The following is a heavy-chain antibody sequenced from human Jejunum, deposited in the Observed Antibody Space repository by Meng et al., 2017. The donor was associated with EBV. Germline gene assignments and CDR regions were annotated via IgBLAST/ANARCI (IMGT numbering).Heavy chain of an antibody. V-gene: IGHV3-23*01. Sequence: TGGGWVPVGWSLRLSCIANGFTFSIYAMSWVRQAPGKGLEWVSGISGSGSNTYYADSVKGRFSISRDNSKNTLSLQLSSLRADDTAVYYCAKDFYYDTRALFGHWGQGTLVTVSS. CDR2: ISGSGSNT. J-gene: IGHJ4*02. CDR3: AKDFYYDTRALFGH. D-gene: IGHD3-22*01. CDR1: GFTFSIYA.